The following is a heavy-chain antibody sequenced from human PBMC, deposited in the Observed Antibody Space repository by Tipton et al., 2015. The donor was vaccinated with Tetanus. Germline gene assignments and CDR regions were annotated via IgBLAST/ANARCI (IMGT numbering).Heavy chain of an antibody. Sequence: SLRLSCAASGFTFNNYAMHWVRQAPGKGLEWVAVISYDGSNKYDAESVKGRLTISRDNAKNSLYLQMNSLRVEDTALYYCASGNTLDYWGQGTLVTVSS. CDR1: GFTFNNYA. J-gene: IGHJ4*02. CDR2: ISYDGSNK. D-gene: IGHD1/OR15-1a*01. V-gene: IGHV3-30-3*01. CDR3: ASGNTLDY.